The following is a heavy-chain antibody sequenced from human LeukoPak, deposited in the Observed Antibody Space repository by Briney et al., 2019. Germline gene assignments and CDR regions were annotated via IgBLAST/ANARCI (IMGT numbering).Heavy chain of an antibody. CDR1: GFTFSSYA. Sequence: TGGSLRLSCAASGFTFSSYAMHWVRQAPGKGLEYVSAISSNGGSTYYANSVKGRFTISRDNSKNTLYLQMGSLRAEDMAVYNCAREVGGYFDYWGQGTLVTVSS. J-gene: IGHJ4*02. CDR2: ISSNGGST. CDR3: AREVGGYFDY. V-gene: IGHV3-64*01.